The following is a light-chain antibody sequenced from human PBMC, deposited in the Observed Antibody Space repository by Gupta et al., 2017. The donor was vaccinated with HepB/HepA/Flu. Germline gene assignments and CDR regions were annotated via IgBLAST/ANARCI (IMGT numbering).Light chain of an antibody. V-gene: IGKV3-15*01. CDR3: QQYNNWPPLT. CDR1: QSVSSN. Sequence: DIVMTQSPATLSVSPGARATISCRASQSVSSNLAWYQQKPGQAPRLLIDAASTRATGIPARFSGSGSGTEFTLTISSLQSEDFAVYYCQQYNNWPPLTFGGGTKVEIK. CDR2: AAS. J-gene: IGKJ4*01.